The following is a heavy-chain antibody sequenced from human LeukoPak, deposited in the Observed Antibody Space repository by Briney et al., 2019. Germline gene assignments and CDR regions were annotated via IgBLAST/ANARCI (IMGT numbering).Heavy chain of an antibody. CDR1: GGSISRSNNY. Sequence: SETLSLTCTVSGGSISRSNNYWGWVRQPPGKGLEWIGSIHYSGTTYYNPSLRSRVTISVDTSKNQFSLKLSSMTAADTAVYYRARHEEEDGYNAKTIDYWGQGTLVTVSS. D-gene: IGHD5-24*01. J-gene: IGHJ4*02. V-gene: IGHV4-39*01. CDR2: IHYSGTT. CDR3: ARHEEEDGYNAKTIDY.